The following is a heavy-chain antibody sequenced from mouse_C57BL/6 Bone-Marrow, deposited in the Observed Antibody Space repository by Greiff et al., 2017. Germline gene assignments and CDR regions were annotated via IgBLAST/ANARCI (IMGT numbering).Heavy chain of an antibody. CDR1: GYTFTSYW. Sequence: VQLQQPGAELVKPGASVKLSCKASGYTFTSYWMQWVKQRPGQGLEWIGEIDPSDSYTNYNQKFKGKATLTVDTSSSTAYMQRSSLTSEDSAVYYCAREGTTVVADYWGQGTTLTVSS. CDR3: AREGTTVVADY. J-gene: IGHJ2*01. CDR2: IDPSDSYT. D-gene: IGHD1-1*01. V-gene: IGHV1-50*01.